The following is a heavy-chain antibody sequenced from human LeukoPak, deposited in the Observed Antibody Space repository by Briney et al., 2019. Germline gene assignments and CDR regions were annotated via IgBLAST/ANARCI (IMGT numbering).Heavy chain of an antibody. V-gene: IGHV3-23*01. CDR1: GFTFSSYA. Sequence: PGGSLRLSCAASGFTFSSYAMSWVRQAPGKGLEWVSAISGSGGSTYYADSVKGRFTISRDNSKNTLCLQMNSLRAEDTAVYYCAKDPYSSSWYPFDYWGQGTLVTVSS. D-gene: IGHD6-13*01. CDR3: AKDPYSSSWYPFDY. J-gene: IGHJ4*02. CDR2: ISGSGGST.